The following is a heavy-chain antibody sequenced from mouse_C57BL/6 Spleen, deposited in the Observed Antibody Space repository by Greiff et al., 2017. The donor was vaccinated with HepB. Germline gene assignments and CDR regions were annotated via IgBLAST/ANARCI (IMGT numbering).Heavy chain of an antibody. CDR2: ISYSGST. D-gene: IGHD6-1*01. V-gene: IGHV3-1*01. Sequence: EVQLQESGPGMVKPSQSLSLTCTVTGYSITSGYDWHWIRPFPGNKLEWLGYISYSGSTNYNPSLKSRISITHDTSKNHFFLKLNSVTTEDTATYYCARGESQKAWCAYWGQGTLVTVSA. CDR3: ARGESQKAWCAY. J-gene: IGHJ3*01. CDR1: GYSITSGYD.